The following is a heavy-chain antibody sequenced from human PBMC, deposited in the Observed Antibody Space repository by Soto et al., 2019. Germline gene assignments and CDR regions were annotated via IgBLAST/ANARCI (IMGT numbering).Heavy chain of an antibody. D-gene: IGHD6-6*01. CDR2: ISWNSGSI. V-gene: IGHV3-9*01. CDR3: AKDNGPGVSSSDEYYYYYYMDV. Sequence: GGSLRLSCAASGFTFDDYAMHWVRQAPGKGLEWVSGISWNSGSIGYADSVKGRFTISRDNAKNSLYLQMNSLRAEDTALYYCAKDNGPGVSSSDEYYYYYYMDVWGKGTTVTVSS. J-gene: IGHJ6*03. CDR1: GFTFDDYA.